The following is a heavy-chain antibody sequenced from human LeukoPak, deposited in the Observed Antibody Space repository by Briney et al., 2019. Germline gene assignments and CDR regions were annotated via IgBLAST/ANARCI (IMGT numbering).Heavy chain of an antibody. CDR3: ARANALYCSSTSCLFDY. Sequence: ASVKVSCKASGYTFTDYYIHWVRQAPGQGLELMAWINPNSGGTYYAQNFHDRITLTRDTSISTAYMELSRLRSDDTAIYYCARANALYCSSTSCLFDYWGQGNLVTVSS. D-gene: IGHD2-2*01. V-gene: IGHV1-2*02. CDR1: GYTFTDYY. J-gene: IGHJ4*02. CDR2: INPNSGGT.